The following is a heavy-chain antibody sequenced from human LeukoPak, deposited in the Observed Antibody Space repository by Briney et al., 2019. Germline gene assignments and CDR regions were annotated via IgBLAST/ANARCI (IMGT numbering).Heavy chain of an antibody. D-gene: IGHD3-10*01. CDR1: GGSISSYY. V-gene: IGHV4-59*12. CDR2: LYYSGTT. Sequence: SETLSLTCTVSGGSISSYYWSWLPPPPGQGLGGIGYLYYSGTTNYNPSLKSRVTISVDTSKNQFSLKLSSVTAADTAVYYCHYYGSGSYYSPPYDFDYWGQGTLVTVSS. CDR3: HYYGSGSYYSPPYDFDY. J-gene: IGHJ4*02.